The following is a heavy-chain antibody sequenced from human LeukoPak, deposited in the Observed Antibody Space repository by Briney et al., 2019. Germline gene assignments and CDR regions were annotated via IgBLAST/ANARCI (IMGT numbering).Heavy chain of an antibody. D-gene: IGHD2-2*01. V-gene: IGHV6-1*01. CDR3: TRNNNYANDY. J-gene: IGHJ4*02. CDR1: GDSVSSSSVA. CDR2: TKYRSKWSS. Sequence: SQTLSLTCVISGDSVSSSSVAWNWIRQSPSRGLAWLGKTKYRSKWSSEYAVSVKSRITINPDTSKNQFSLQLNSVTPEDTAVYYCTRNNNYANDYWGQGTLVTVSS.